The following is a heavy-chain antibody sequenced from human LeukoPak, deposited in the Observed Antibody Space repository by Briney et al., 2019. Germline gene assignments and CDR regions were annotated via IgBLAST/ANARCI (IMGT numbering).Heavy chain of an antibody. CDR2: ISYDGSNK. J-gene: IGHJ4*02. CDR3: AKDSRSLAAAGEVDY. CDR1: GFTFSSYA. V-gene: IGHV3-30*04. D-gene: IGHD6-13*01. Sequence: GGSLRLSCAASGFTFSSYAMHWVRQAPGKGLEWVAVISYDGSNKYYADSMKGRFTISRDNSKNTLYLQMNSLRAEDTAVYYCAKDSRSLAAAGEVDYWGQGTLVTVSS.